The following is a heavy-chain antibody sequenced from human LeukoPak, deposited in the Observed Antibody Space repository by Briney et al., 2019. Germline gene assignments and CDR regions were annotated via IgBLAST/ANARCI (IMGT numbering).Heavy chain of an antibody. J-gene: IGHJ5*02. Sequence: ASVKVSCKASGYTFTGYYMHWVRQAPGQGLEWMGWINPNSGSTNYAQKFQGRVTMTRDTSISTAYMELSRLRSDDTAVYYCARDRADIAAGWFDPWGQGTLVTVSS. V-gene: IGHV1-2*02. CDR2: INPNSGST. CDR3: ARDRADIAAGWFDP. D-gene: IGHD6-13*01. CDR1: GYTFTGYY.